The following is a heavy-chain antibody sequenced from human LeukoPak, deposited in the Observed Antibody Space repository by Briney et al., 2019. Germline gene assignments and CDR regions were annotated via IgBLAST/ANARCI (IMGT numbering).Heavy chain of an antibody. D-gene: IGHD3-16*02. CDR2: FDPEDGET. CDR1: GYTLTELS. CDR3: ATVAFLRLGELSFPNY. V-gene: IGHV1-24*01. Sequence: GASVKVSCKVSGYTLTELSMLWVRQAPGKGLEWMGGFDPEDGETIYAQKFQGRVTMTEDTSTDTAYMELSSLRSEDTAVYYCATVAFLRLGELSFPNYWGQGTLVTVSS. J-gene: IGHJ4*02.